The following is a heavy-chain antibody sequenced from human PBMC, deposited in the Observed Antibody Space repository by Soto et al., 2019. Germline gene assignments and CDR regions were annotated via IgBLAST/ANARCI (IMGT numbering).Heavy chain of an antibody. J-gene: IGHJ4*02. CDR2: ISGSGGST. V-gene: IGHV3-23*01. CDR1: GFTFSSYA. D-gene: IGHD6-13*01. Sequence: EVQLLESGGGLVQPGGSLRLSCAASGFTFSSYAMSWVRQAPGKGLEWVSAISGSGGSTYYADSVKGRFTISRDNSKNTLYLQMNSLRAEDKDIYYCAYSSTPFDYWGQGTLVTVSS. CDR3: AYSSTPFDY.